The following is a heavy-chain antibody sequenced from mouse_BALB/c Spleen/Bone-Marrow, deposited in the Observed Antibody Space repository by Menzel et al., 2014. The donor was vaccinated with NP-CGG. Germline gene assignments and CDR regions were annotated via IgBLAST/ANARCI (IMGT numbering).Heavy chain of an antibody. Sequence: VQLQQSGAELVKPGASVKLSCTASGFNIKDTYMHWVNQRPEQGLEWIGRIDPANGNTKYDPKFQGKATITTDTSSNTAYLQVSSLTSEDTAVYYCASATTATYYAMDYWGQGTSVTVSS. CDR3: ASATTATYYAMDY. CDR2: IDPANGNT. V-gene: IGHV14-3*02. D-gene: IGHD1-2*01. J-gene: IGHJ4*01. CDR1: GFNIKDTY.